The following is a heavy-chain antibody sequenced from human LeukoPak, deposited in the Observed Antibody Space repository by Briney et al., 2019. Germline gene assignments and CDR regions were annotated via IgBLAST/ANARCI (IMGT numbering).Heavy chain of an antibody. CDR1: GGSISSYY. D-gene: IGHD6-13*01. Sequence: SETLSLTCTVSGGSISSYYWSWIRQPPGKGLEWIGYIYYSGSTNYNPSLKSRVTISVDTSKNQFSLKLSSVTAADTAVCYCARDGSSSWYYFDYWGQGTLVTVSS. CDR3: ARDGSSSWYYFDY. CDR2: IYYSGST. V-gene: IGHV4-59*01. J-gene: IGHJ4*02.